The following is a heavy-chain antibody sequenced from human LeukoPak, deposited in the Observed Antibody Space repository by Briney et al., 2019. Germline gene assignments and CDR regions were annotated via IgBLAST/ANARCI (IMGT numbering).Heavy chain of an antibody. CDR3: ARHTIFGVVIKDNWFDP. J-gene: IGHJ5*02. CDR2: INHSGST. V-gene: IGHV4-34*01. Sequence: PSETLSLTCAVYGGSFSGYYWSWIRQPPGKGLEWIGEINHSGSTNYNPSLKSRVTISVDTTKNQFSLKLSSVTAADTAVYYCARHTIFGVVIKDNWFDPWGQGTLVTVSS. D-gene: IGHD3-3*01. CDR1: GGSFSGYY.